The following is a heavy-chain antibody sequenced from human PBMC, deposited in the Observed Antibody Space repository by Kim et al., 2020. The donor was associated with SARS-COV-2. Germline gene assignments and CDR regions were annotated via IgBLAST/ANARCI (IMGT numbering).Heavy chain of an antibody. D-gene: IGHD3-10*01. J-gene: IGHJ6*02. V-gene: IGHV5-51*01. CDR3: ARQNYYGSGSYYTPHSYGMDV. CDR1: GYSFTSYW. CDR2: IYPGDSDT. Sequence: GESLKISCKGSGYSFTSYWIGWVRQMPGKGPEWMGIIYPGDSDTRYSPSFQGQVTISVDKSISTAYLQWSSLKASDTAMYYCARQNYYGSGSYYTPHSYGMDVWGQGTTVTVSS.